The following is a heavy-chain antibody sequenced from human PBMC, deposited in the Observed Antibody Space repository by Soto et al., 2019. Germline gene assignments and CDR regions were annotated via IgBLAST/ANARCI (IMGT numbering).Heavy chain of an antibody. CDR3: ATWVDYGDFEGFDF. D-gene: IGHD4-17*01. Sequence: VASVKVSCKTSGYSFTGYKLHWVRQAPGQGLEWMGWVDPNGGGSNSAQKFQGSVTMTWDTSITTAYLDLTRLTTNDTATYFCATWVDYGDFEGFDFWGQGTLVTVSS. J-gene: IGHJ4*02. V-gene: IGHV1-2*04. CDR1: GYSFTGYK. CDR2: VDPNGGGS.